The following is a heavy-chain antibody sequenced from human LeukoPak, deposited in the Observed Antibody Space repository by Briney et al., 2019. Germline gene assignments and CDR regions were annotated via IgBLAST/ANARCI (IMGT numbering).Heavy chain of an antibody. V-gene: IGHV3-30*01. D-gene: IGHD6-13*01. Sequence: GGPLSLLCTLSGLTFSSYAMHWVRQAPGKGLVWVAVLSYCGSNTYYAASVKGRFTISRDNSKNTLYLQMNSLRAEDTAVYYCARGSDSSSWHNYYYYYMDVWGKGTTVTVSS. CDR2: LSYCGSNT. CDR3: ARGSDSSSWHNYYYYYMDV. CDR1: GLTFSSYA. J-gene: IGHJ6*03.